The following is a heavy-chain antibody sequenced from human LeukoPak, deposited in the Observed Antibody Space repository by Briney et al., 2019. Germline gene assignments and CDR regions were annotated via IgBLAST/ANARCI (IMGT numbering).Heavy chain of an antibody. CDR1: GGSISSSSYY. V-gene: IGHV4-39*01. J-gene: IGHJ6*03. CDR2: IYYSGST. CDR3: ATHSTDAPYYDFWSGYRYPDYYYMDV. Sequence: SETLSLTCTVSGGSISSSSYYWGWIRQPPGKGLEWIGSIYYSGSTYYNPSLKSRVTISVDTSKNQFSLKLSSVTAADTAVYYCATHSTDAPYYDFWSGYRYPDYYYMDVWGKGTTVTVSS. D-gene: IGHD3-3*01.